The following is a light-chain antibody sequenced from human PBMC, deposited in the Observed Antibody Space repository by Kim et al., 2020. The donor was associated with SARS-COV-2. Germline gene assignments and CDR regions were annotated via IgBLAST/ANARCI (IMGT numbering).Light chain of an antibody. J-gene: IGKJ5*01. V-gene: IGKV1-39*01. CDR3: QQSYSLPFT. CDR1: QSITYY. CDR2: DAS. Sequence: ASLGDTVTITCRASQSITYYLNWYRQRPGKAPKLLIYDASSLQTGVPSRFAGSGSGTDLTLTITGLQPEDSGTYYCQQSYSLPFTFGQGTRLEIK.